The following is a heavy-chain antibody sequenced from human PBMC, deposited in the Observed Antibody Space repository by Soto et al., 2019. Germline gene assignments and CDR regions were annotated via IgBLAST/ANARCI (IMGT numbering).Heavy chain of an antibody. V-gene: IGHV4-34*01. CDR1: GGSFSGYY. D-gene: IGHD3-16*02. Sequence: SETLSLTCAVYGGSFSGYYWSWIRQSPGKGLEWIGDINHSGSTNYNPSLKSRVTISIDTSKNQFSLKLNSVTAADTAVYYCARTRPNTRNYDYIWGSYRYLPFFDYWGQGTLVTVSS. CDR3: ARTRPNTRNYDYIWGSYRYLPFFDY. CDR2: INHSGST. J-gene: IGHJ4*02.